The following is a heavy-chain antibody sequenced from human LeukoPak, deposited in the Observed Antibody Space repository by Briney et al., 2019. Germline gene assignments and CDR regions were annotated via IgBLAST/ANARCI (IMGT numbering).Heavy chain of an antibody. Sequence: GGSLRLSCAASGFTFSSYSMNWVRQAPGKGLEWVSYISSSSSTIYYADSVKGRFTISRDNAKNSLYLQMNSLKAEDTAVYYCARGGKWLLRLPSYFDYWGQGTLVTVSS. CDR3: ARGGKWLLRLPSYFDY. CDR1: GFTFSSYS. CDR2: ISSSSSTI. V-gene: IGHV3-48*04. D-gene: IGHD3-22*01. J-gene: IGHJ4*02.